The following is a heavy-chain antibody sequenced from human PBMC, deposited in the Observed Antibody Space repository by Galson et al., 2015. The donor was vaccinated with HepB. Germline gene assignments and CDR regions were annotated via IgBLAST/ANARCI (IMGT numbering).Heavy chain of an antibody. Sequence: SVKVSCKASGGNFSSYAISWVRQAPGQGLEWMGGIIPIFGTANYAQKFQGRVTITADESTSTAYMELSSLRSEDTAVYYCASHCSGGSCYLFDYWGQGTLVTVSS. D-gene: IGHD2-15*01. CDR1: GGNFSSYA. J-gene: IGHJ4*02. CDR2: IIPIFGTA. CDR3: ASHCSGGSCYLFDY. V-gene: IGHV1-69*13.